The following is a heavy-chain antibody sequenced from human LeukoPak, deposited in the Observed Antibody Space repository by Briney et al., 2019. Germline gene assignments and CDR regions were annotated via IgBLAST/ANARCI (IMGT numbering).Heavy chain of an antibody. J-gene: IGHJ4*02. CDR3: ARDDVVNSGFDY. CDR2: IYTSGST. Sequence: TSQTLSLTCTVSGGSISSGSYYWSWIRQPAGKGLEWIGRIYTSGSTNYNPSLKSRVTISVDTSKNQFSLKLSSMTAADTAVYYCARDDVVNSGFDYWGQGTLVSVSA. CDR1: GGSISSGSYY. D-gene: IGHD3-22*01. V-gene: IGHV4-61*02.